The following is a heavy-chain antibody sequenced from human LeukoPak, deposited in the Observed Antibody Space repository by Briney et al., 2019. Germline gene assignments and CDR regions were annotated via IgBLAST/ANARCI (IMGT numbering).Heavy chain of an antibody. CDR2: IGWNSGSI. V-gene: IGHV3-9*01. D-gene: IGHD3-16*02. CDR1: GFTFDDYA. Sequence: GRSLRLSCAASGFTFDDYAMHWVRQAPGKGLEWVSGIGWNSGSIGYADSVKGRFTISRDNAKNSLYLQMNSLRAEDTALYYCAKGPDGGVIDYWGQGTLVTVPS. CDR3: AKGPDGGVIDY. J-gene: IGHJ4*02.